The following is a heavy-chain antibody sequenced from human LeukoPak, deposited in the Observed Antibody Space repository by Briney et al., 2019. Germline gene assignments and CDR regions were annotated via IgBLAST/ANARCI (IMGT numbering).Heavy chain of an antibody. CDR1: GFTFSSYS. CDR2: ISSSSSYI. CDR3: AREVATISYYYYGMDV. D-gene: IGHD5-12*01. V-gene: IGHV3-21*01. J-gene: IGHJ6*02. Sequence: GGSLRLSCAASGFTFSSYSMNWARQAPGKGLEWVSSISSSSSYIYYADSVKGRFTISRDNAKNSLYLQMNSLRAEDTAVYYCAREVATISYYYYGMDVWGRGTTVTVSS.